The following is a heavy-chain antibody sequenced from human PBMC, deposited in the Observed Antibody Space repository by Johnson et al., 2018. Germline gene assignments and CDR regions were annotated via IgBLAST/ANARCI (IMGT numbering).Heavy chain of an antibody. CDR3: ARGRYYAMDV. V-gene: IGHV3-74*01. CDR1: GFTFSNFW. J-gene: IGHJ6*02. CDR2: INSDGNTT. Sequence: VQLQESGGALVQPGGSLRLSCAASGFTFSNFWMHWVRQAPGKGLVWVSRINSDGNTTGYADSVKGRFTIPRDNAKNTLYLQMNSPRAEDTAVYYCARGRYYAMDVWGQGTTVTVSS.